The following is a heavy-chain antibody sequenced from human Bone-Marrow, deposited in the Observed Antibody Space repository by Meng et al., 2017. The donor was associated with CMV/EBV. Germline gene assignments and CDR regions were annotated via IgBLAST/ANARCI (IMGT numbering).Heavy chain of an antibody. V-gene: IGHV3-21*01. CDR2: ISSSSSYI. CDR1: GFTFDDYT. J-gene: IGHJ6*02. CDR3: ARDIVAGYYYYGMDV. Sequence: GESLKISCAASGFTFDDYTMHWVRQAPGKGLEWVSSISSSSSYIYYADSVKGRFTISRDNAKNSLYLQMNSLRAEDTAVYFCARDIVAGYYYYGMDVWGQGTTVTVSS. D-gene: IGHD5-12*01.